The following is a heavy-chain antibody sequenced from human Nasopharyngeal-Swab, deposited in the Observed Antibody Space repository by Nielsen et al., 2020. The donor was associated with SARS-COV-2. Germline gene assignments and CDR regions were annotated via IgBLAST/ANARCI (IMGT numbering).Heavy chain of an antibody. D-gene: IGHD6-19*01. V-gene: IGHV3-23*01. CDR2: ISGSGEST. CDR1: GFTFSNYA. CDR3: AKVPSGWYSALWY. Sequence: GESLKIPCAASGFTFSNYAMTWVRQAPGKGLEWVSAISGSGESTYYADSVKGRFTISRDNSKNTLYLQMNSLRAEDTAVYYCAKVPSGWYSALWYWGQGTLVTVSS. J-gene: IGHJ4*02.